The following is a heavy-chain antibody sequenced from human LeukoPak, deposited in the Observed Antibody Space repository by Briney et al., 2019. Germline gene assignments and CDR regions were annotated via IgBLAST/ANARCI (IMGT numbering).Heavy chain of an antibody. J-gene: IGHJ4*02. CDR1: GFTFDDYG. CDR3: ARVKDGSFGDY. CDR2: INWNGGST. Sequence: GGSLRLSCAASGFTFDDYGMSWVRQAPGKGLEWVSGINWNGGSTGYADSVKGRFTISRDNAKNSLYLQMNSLRAEDTALYHCARVKDGSFGDYWGQGTLVTVSS. D-gene: IGHD1-26*01. V-gene: IGHV3-20*01.